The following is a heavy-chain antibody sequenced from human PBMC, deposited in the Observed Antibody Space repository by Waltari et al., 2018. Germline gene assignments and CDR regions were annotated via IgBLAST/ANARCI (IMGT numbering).Heavy chain of an antibody. V-gene: IGHV1-2*02. CDR1: GFTFTAFG. J-gene: IGHJ4*02. CDR2: IIPNGGDT. CDR3: ARSRALDY. Sequence: QVQLVQSGAEVQKPGASVKVSCKAYGFTFTAFGFHWVRQAPGQGLEWLSRIIPNGGDTTYAQKFQGRITVTTDTSISTIFMELSNLRPDDTAVYFCARSRALDYWGQGTLVTVSS.